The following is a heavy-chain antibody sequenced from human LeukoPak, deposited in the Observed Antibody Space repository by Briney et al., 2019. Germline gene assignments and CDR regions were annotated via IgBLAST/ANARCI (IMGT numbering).Heavy chain of an antibody. J-gene: IGHJ4*02. CDR1: GFTVSSNY. CDR2: SYSGSST. Sequence: GGSLRLSCAASGFTVSSNYMSWVRQAPGKGLGWVSVSYSGSSTYYADSVKGRFTITRDNSKNTLYLQMNSLSAEDTAVYYCARGRDRGYSGYEPSYWGQGTLVTVSS. V-gene: IGHV3-66*01. CDR3: ARGRDRGYSGYEPSY. D-gene: IGHD5-12*01.